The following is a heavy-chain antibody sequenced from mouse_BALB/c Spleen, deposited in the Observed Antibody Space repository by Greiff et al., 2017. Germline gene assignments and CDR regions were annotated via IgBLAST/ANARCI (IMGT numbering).Heavy chain of an antibody. J-gene: IGHJ4*01. Sequence: EVKLMESGGGLVQPGGSLRLSCATSGFTFTDYYMSWVRQPPGKALEWLGFIRNKANGYTTEYSASVKGRFTISRDNSQSILYLQMNTLRAEDSATYYCARDDYYRYDYYAMDYWGQGTSVTVSS. CDR2: IRNKANGYTT. CDR1: GFTFTDYY. CDR3: ARDDYYRYDYYAMDY. V-gene: IGHV7-3*02. D-gene: IGHD2-14*01.